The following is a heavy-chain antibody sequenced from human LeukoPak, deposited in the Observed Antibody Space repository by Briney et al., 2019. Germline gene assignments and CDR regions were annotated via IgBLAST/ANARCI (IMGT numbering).Heavy chain of an antibody. D-gene: IGHD3-22*01. CDR2: ITNVNAI. CDR3: AGTVSGYGEFDP. Sequence: GGFLRLSCAVSGFNFSDYYMSWIRQAAGKGLEWVSYITNVNAIYQADSVKGRFTISRDNAKKLLYLQMKSLRAEDTAMYYCAGTVSGYGEFDPWGRETLVTVSS. J-gene: IGHJ5*02. CDR1: GFNFSDYY. V-gene: IGHV3-11*04.